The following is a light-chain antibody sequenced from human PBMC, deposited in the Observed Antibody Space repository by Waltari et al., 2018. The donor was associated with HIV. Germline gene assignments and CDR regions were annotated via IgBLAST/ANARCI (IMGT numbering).Light chain of an antibody. CDR3: GTWDSSLSAGGV. CDR1: SYNIEQHH. V-gene: IGLV1-51*01. J-gene: IGLJ2*01. Sequence: QSVLTPPPSVSASPGQMVTISCSGSSYNIEQHHLPWHQQLPGTAPKLLIYDNNKRPSGIPDRFSGSKSGTSATLGITGLQTGDEADYYCGTWDSSLSAGGVFGGGTKLTVL. CDR2: DNN.